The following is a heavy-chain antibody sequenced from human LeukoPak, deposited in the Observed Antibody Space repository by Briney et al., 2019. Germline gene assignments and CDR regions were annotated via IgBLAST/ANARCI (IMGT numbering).Heavy chain of an antibody. J-gene: IGHJ4*02. CDR3: ARDHEYYYDSSGYLPLDY. CDR2: INPSGGST. CDR1: GYTFTSYY. V-gene: IGHV1-46*01. D-gene: IGHD3-22*01. Sequence: ASVKVSCKASGYTFTSYYMHWVRQAPGQGLEWMGIINPSGGSTSYAQKFRGRVTMTRDTSTSTVYMELSSLRSEDTAVYYCARDHEYYYDSSGYLPLDYWGQGTLVTVSS.